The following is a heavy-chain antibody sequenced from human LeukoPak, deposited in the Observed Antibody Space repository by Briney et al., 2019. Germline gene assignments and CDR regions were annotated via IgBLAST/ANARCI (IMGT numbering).Heavy chain of an antibody. CDR1: GFTFSDYW. V-gene: IGHV3-74*01. J-gene: IGHJ4*02. D-gene: IGHD3-10*01. CDR3: ARDGEGGLDY. CDR2: INTDGSIT. Sequence: GGSLRLSCAASGFTFSDYWIHWVRQAPGKGLVWVSRINTDGSITNYADSVKGRFSISRDNAKNTLYLQMNSLRAEDTAVYYCARDGEGGLDYWGQGTLVTVSS.